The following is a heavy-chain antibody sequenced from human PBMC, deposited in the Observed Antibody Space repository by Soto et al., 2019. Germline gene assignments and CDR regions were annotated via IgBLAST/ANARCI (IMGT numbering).Heavy chain of an antibody. CDR2: ISGSGGST. J-gene: IGHJ4*02. CDR1: GFTFSSYA. V-gene: IGHV3-23*01. CDR3: AKDAEMYYDFLSGYYSYFDY. D-gene: IGHD3-9*01. Sequence: EVQLLESGGGLVQPGGSLRLSCAASGFTFSSYAMSWVRQAPGKGLEWVSAISGSGGSTYYADSVKGRFTISRDNSKRSLYVQMNSLRAEDTVVYYCAKDAEMYYDFLSGYYSYFDYWGQGTLVTGSS.